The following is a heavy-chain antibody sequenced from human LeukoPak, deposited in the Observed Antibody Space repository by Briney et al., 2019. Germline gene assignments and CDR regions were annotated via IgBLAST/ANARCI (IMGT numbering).Heavy chain of an antibody. CDR2: IYSGGST. V-gene: IGHV3-53*01. J-gene: IGHJ4*02. CDR3: ARARREWELLSNSYFFDY. CDR1: GVTVSSNY. D-gene: IGHD1-26*01. Sequence: GGSLRLSCAASGVTVSSNYMSWVRQAPGEGLEWVSVIYSGGSTYYADSVKGRFTISRDNSKNTLYLQMNSLRAEDTAVYYCARARREWELLSNSYFFDYWGQGTLVTVSS.